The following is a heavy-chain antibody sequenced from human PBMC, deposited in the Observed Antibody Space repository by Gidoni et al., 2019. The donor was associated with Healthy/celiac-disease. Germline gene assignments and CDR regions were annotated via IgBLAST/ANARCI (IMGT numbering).Heavy chain of an antibody. CDR3: ARDRLRFLEWNNWFDP. CDR1: GFTFRDYY. CDR2: ISSSGSTI. V-gene: IGHV3-11*04. D-gene: IGHD3-3*01. Sequence: QVQLVESGGGLVKPGGSLRLSCVASGFTFRDYYMSWIRQAPGKGLEWVSYISSSGSTIYYADSVKGRFTISRDNAKNSLYLQMNSLRAEDTAVYYCARDRLRFLEWNNWFDPWGQGTLVTVSS. J-gene: IGHJ5*02.